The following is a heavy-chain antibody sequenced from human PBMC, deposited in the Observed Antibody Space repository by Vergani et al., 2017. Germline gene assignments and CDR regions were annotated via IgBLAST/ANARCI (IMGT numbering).Heavy chain of an antibody. CDR3: ARGGITGTTGFDY. Sequence: EVQLVESGGGLVKPGGSLRLSCAASGFTFSSYSMNWVRQAPGKGLEWVANIKQEGSEKYYVDSVKGRFTISRDNAKNSLYLQMNSLRAEDTAVYYCARGGITGTTGFDYWGQGTLVTVSS. CDR2: IKQEGSEK. V-gene: IGHV3-7*01. CDR1: GFTFSSYS. D-gene: IGHD1-7*01. J-gene: IGHJ4*02.